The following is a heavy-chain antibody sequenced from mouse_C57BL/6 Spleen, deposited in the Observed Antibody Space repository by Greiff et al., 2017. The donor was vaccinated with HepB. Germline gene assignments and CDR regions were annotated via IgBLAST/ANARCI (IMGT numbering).Heavy chain of an antibody. D-gene: IGHD2-14*01. CDR1: GYTFTEYT. V-gene: IGHV1-62-2*01. CDR2: FYPGSGSI. Sequence: QVQLQQSGAELVKPGASVKLSCKASGYTFTEYTIHWVKQRSGQGLEWIGRFYPGSGSIKYNEKFKDKATFTADKSSSTVYMELSRLTSEDSAVYFCARHEEVLRGDYFDYWGQGTTLTVSS. CDR3: ARHEEVLRGDYFDY. J-gene: IGHJ2*01.